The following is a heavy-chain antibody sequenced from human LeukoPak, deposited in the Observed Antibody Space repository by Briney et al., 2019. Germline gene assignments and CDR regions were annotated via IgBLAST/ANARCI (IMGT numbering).Heavy chain of an antibody. J-gene: IGHJ6*02. D-gene: IGHD3-10*01. CDR2: ISTGGITI. CDR3: ARRGYYYYGLDV. CDR1: GFSFTSHE. Sequence: QPGGSLRLSCAASGFSFTSHEMNWVRQAPGKGLEWVSYISTGGITIYYADSVKGRLTISRDNAKNSLYLQMNSLRAEDTAVYYCARRGYYYYGLDVWGQGTTVTVSS. V-gene: IGHV3-48*03.